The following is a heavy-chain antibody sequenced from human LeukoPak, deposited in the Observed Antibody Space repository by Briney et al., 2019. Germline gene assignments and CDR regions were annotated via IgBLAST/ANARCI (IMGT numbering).Heavy chain of an antibody. CDR1: GYSFTSYW. Sequence: GESLKISCKGSGYSFTSYWIGWVRQMPEKGLEWMGIIYPGDSNTSSNQSFQGQVTISVDKSISTAYLQWSSLKASNTAMYYCARQGCSGGSCYWGNWFDPWGQGTLVTVSS. V-gene: IGHV5-51*01. CDR3: ARQGCSGGSCYWGNWFDP. CDR2: IYPGDSNT. J-gene: IGHJ5*02. D-gene: IGHD2-15*01.